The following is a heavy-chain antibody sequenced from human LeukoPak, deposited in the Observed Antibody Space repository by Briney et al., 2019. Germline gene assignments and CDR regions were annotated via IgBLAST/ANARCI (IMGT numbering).Heavy chain of an antibody. V-gene: IGHV3-9*01. CDR1: GLTLDDYA. J-gene: IGHJ4*02. CDR2: IRWNSGSI. D-gene: IGHD4-17*01. CDR3: ARDYGDCPAYFDY. Sequence: PGGSLRPSCAASGLTLDDYAMRWVRQAPGKGLEWVSGIRWNSGSIGYTDSVNGRFTISRDNAKNCLYLQMNSLSAEDTALYYCARDYGDCPAYFDYWGQGTLVTVSS.